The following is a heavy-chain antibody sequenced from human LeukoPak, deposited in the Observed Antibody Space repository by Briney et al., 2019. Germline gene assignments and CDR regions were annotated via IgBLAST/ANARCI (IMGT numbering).Heavy chain of an antibody. D-gene: IGHD6-13*01. Sequence: GGSLRLSCAVSGFTFSSYAIHWVRQAPGKGLEWVAFIHYDGSNNYYADSVKGRFTTSRDNAKNSLYLQMNSLRAEDTAVYYCARAPGYRSFLDYWGQGTLVTVSS. CDR1: GFTFSSYA. CDR3: ARAPGYRSFLDY. V-gene: IGHV3-30*02. CDR2: IHYDGSNN. J-gene: IGHJ4*02.